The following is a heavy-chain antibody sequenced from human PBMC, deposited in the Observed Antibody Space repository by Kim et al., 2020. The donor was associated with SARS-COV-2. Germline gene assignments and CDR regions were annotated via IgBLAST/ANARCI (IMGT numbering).Heavy chain of an antibody. J-gene: IGHJ4*02. V-gene: IGHV3-48*02. Sequence: GGSLRLSCVASGYTFSTYGMNWVRQAPGKGLEWLSYISSGGGSINYAVSVKGRFAISRDNAKNSLYLQMNSLRDEDTAVYYCARGGAARPDFWGQGTLVTVS. CDR2: ISSGGGSI. CDR1: GYTFSTYG. CDR3: ARGGAARPDF. D-gene: IGHD6-6*01.